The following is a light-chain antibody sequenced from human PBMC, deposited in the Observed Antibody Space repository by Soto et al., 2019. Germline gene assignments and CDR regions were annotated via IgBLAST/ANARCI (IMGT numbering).Light chain of an antibody. J-gene: IGLJ3*02. CDR3: GSYTSATTWV. CDR2: EVN. Sequence: QSVMTQPPSVSAAPGQSITISCTGTSSDIGRYNYVSWYQQLPGKAPRLIIYEVNRRPSGVSNRLSGSKSGNTASLSISGLQTEDEAEYYCGSYTSATTWVFGGGTKLTVL. CDR1: SSDIGRYNY. V-gene: IGLV2-14*03.